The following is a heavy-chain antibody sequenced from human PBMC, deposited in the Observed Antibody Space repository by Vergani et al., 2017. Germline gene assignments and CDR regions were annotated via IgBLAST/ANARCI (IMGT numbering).Heavy chain of an antibody. CDR3: AREGCSGGSCYSYYYGMDV. D-gene: IGHD2-15*01. CDR1: GGTFSSYT. Sequence: QVQLVQSGAEVKKPGSSVKVSCKASGGTFSSYTISWVRQAPGHRLEWMGRIIPILGIANYAQKFQGRVTITADKSTSTAYMELSSLRSEDTAVYYCAREGCSGGSCYSYYYGMDVWGQGTTVTVSS. V-gene: IGHV1-69*02. J-gene: IGHJ6*02. CDR2: IIPILGIA.